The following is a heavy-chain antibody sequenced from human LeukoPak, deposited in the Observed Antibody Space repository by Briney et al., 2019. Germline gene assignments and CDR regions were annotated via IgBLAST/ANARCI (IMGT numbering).Heavy chain of an antibody. D-gene: IGHD3-3*02. CDR2: IFYAGST. J-gene: IGHJ4*02. CDR3: ARIGPILGAAWVDY. Sequence: SETLSLTCAVSGYSISSNHWWGWIRQPPGKGLEWIGCIFYAGSTYYNPSLKSRVTMSVDTSKNQFPLRLSSVTAVDTAVYYCARIGPILGAAWVDYWGQGTLVSVSS. CDR1: GYSISSNHW. V-gene: IGHV4-28*01.